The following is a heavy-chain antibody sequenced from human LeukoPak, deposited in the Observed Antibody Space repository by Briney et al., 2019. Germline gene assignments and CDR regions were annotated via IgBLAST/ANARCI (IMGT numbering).Heavy chain of an antibody. J-gene: IGHJ6*03. Sequence: KPSETLSLTCAVSGGSISSSNWWSWVRPPPGKGLEWVGEFYHSGSTNYNPSLKSRVTISVDKSKNQFSLKLSSVTAADTTVYYCARVADLYYYMDVWGKGTTVTVSS. CDR1: GGSISSSNW. V-gene: IGHV4-4*02. CDR2: FYHSGST. CDR3: ARVADLYYYMDV.